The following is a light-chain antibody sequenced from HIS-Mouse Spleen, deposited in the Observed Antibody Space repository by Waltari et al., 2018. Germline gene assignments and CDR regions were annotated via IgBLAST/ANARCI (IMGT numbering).Light chain of an antibody. CDR2: KDS. V-gene: IGLV3-25*03. J-gene: IGLJ3*02. CDR3: QSADSSGTYPYWV. CDR1: AVPKQY. Sequence: SYELTQPPSVSVSPGQTARITCSVDAVPKQYAYWYQQKPGQAPVLVIYKDSERPSGIPERFSGSSSGTTVTLTISGVQAEDEADYYCQSADSSGTYPYWVFGGGTKLTVL.